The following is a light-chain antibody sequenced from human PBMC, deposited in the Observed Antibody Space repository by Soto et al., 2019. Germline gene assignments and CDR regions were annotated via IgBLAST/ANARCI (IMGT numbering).Light chain of an antibody. Sequence: LKHSPVTLSLSIGERATLSCRASQSFISIYLAWYKQKPGQAARLLIYGASSRATGIPDRFSGSGSGKDFTLPISRLQHADFAVSYCQQYGRSLLWTFGQGTKVDIK. CDR3: QQYGRSLLWT. CDR1: QSFISIY. J-gene: IGKJ1*01. CDR2: GAS. V-gene: IGKV3-20*01.